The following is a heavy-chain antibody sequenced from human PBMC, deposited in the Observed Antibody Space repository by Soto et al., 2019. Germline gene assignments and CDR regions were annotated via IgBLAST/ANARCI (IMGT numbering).Heavy chain of an antibody. Sequence: SVKVSCKASGGTFSSYAISWVRQAPGQGLEWIDGISPNFGTANNAQKFQGRVTITADESTSTAYMEVSSLRSEDRAVYYCASGLDRNYAYYGMDVWGQGTTVTVSS. CDR3: ASGLDRNYAYYGMDV. CDR2: ISPNFGTA. J-gene: IGHJ6*02. CDR1: GGTFSSYA. D-gene: IGHD3-3*01. V-gene: IGHV1-69*13.